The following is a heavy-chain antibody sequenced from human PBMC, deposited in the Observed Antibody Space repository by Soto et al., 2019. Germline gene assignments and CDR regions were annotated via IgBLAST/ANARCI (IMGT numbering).Heavy chain of an antibody. CDR2: IDQVGSDI. Sequence: EVQLVESGGGLVQPGGSLRLSCAASGFTFSTYWMTWVRQTPGKGLEWVAKIDQVGSDIHYVESVKGRFTISRDNAKNTLYLQMNSLRAEDTAVYHCARDRRDGDLGGYWGQGTLVTVSS. J-gene: IGHJ4*02. D-gene: IGHD3-10*01. CDR3: ARDRRDGDLGGY. V-gene: IGHV3-7*04. CDR1: GFTFSTYW.